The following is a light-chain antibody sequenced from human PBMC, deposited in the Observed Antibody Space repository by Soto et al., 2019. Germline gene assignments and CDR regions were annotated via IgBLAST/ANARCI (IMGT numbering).Light chain of an antibody. CDR3: QSYDISLTTWV. CDR2: GNS. CDR1: SSNIGAGYD. V-gene: IGLV1-40*01. Sequence: QSVLTQPPSVSGAPRQRVTISCTGSSSNIGAGYDVHWYQQLPGTAPKLLIYGNSNRPSGVPDRFSGSKSGASASLAITGLQAEDEADYYCQSYDISLTTWVFGGGTKLTAL. J-gene: IGLJ3*02.